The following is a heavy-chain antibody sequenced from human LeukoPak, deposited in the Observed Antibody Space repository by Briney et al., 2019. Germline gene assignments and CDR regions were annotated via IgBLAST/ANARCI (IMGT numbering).Heavy chain of an antibody. CDR1: GFTFSTYG. J-gene: IGHJ3*02. D-gene: IGHD6-13*01. CDR2: KSNK. Sequence: SGGSLRLSCAASGFTFSTYGRHWVRQAPGKGLEWVAFKSNKDYADSVKGRFTISRDNSKNTLYLQMNSLRPEDTAVYYCAKAKPSSSWYLNDAFDIWGQGTMVTVSS. V-gene: IGHV3-30*02. CDR3: AKAKPSSSWYLNDAFDI.